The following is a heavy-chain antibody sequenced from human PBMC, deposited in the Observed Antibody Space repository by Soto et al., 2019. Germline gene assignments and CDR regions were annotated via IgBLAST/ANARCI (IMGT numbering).Heavy chain of an antibody. CDR1: GYTFTSYY. D-gene: IGHD2-21*01. Sequence: ASVKVSCKAFGYTFTSYYIHWVRQAPGQGLEWMGIINPSGGYTNYAQKLQGRVTMTRDTSTSTVYMDLSSLTSEDTAVYYCAREGPIYSSERGAVDYWG. J-gene: IGHJ4*01. CDR3: AREGPIYSSERGAVDY. CDR2: INPSGGYT. V-gene: IGHV1-46*04.